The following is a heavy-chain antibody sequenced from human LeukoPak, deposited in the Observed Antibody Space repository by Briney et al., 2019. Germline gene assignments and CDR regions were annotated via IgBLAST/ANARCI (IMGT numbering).Heavy chain of an antibody. CDR3: ARGCDFWSGETRDYYYYYGMDV. Sequence: ASVKVSCKASGYTFTSYYMHWVRQAPGQGLEWMGIINPSGGSTSYAQKFQGRVTMTRDTSTSTVYKELSSLRSEDTAVYYCARGCDFWSGETRDYYYYYGMDVWGQGTTVTVSS. CDR2: INPSGGST. CDR1: GYTFTSYY. V-gene: IGHV1-46*01. J-gene: IGHJ6*02. D-gene: IGHD3-3*01.